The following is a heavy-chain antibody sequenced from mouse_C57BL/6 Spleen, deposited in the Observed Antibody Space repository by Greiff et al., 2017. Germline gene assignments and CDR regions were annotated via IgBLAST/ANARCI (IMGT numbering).Heavy chain of an antibody. J-gene: IGHJ4*01. CDR3: ARHHYYGSSYDAMDY. V-gene: IGHV5-9*01. Sequence: EVMLVESGGGLVKPGGSLKLSCAASGFTFSSYTMSWVRQTPEKRLEWVATISGGGGNTYYPDSVKGRFTISRDNAKNTLYLQMSSLRSEDTALYYGARHHYYGSSYDAMDYWGQGTSVTVSS. CDR1: GFTFSSYT. D-gene: IGHD1-1*01. CDR2: ISGGGGNT.